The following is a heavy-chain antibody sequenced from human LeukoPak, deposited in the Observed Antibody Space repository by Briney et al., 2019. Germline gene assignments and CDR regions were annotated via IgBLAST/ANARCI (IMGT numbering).Heavy chain of an antibody. CDR2: INPNSGGT. CDR3: AGVSITIFGVVPPLPFDY. Sequence: ASVKVSCKASGYTFTGYYMHWVRQAPGQGLEWMGWINPNSGGTNYAQKFQGRVTMTRDTSISTAYMELSRLRSDDTAVYYCAGVSITIFGVVPPLPFDYWGQGTLVTVSS. D-gene: IGHD3-3*01. CDR1: GYTFTGYY. J-gene: IGHJ4*02. V-gene: IGHV1-2*02.